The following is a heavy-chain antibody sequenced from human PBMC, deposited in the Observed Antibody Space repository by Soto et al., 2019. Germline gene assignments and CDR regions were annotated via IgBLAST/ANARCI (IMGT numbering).Heavy chain of an antibody. CDR2: INHSGST. J-gene: IGHJ6*02. V-gene: IGHV4-34*01. CDR3: ARGLHYSNYVDYYYYGMDV. Sequence: SETLSLTCAVYGGSFSGYYWSWIRQPPGKGLEWIGEINHSGSTNYNPSLKSRVTISVDTSKNQFSLKLSSVTAADTAVYYCARGLHYSNYVDYYYYGMDVWGQGTTVTSP. CDR1: GGSFSGYY. D-gene: IGHD4-4*01.